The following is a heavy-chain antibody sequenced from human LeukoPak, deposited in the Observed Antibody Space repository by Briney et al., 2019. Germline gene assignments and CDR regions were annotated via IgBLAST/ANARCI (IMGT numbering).Heavy chain of an antibody. V-gene: IGHV4-34*01. Sequence: SETLSLTCAVYGGSFSGYYWSWIRQPPGKGLEWIGEINHSGSTNYNPSLKSRVTISVDTSKNQFSLKLSSVTAVDTAVYYCARRRNSYSSSWPFDYWGQGTLVTVSS. CDR3: ARRRNSYSSSWPFDY. CDR1: GGSFSGYY. J-gene: IGHJ4*02. CDR2: INHSGST. D-gene: IGHD6-13*01.